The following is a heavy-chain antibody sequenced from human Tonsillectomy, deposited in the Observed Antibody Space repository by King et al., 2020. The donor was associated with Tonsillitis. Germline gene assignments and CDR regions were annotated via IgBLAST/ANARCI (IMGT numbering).Heavy chain of an antibody. Sequence: VQLVESGGGLIKPGESLRLSCAVSGFTFSSAWMNWVRQAPGKGLEWVGCIKSKTDNGTTDYAAPVKGRFTISRDESKNTLYLQMNSLKIEDTAVYYCTAGSAYWGRGTLVTVSS. J-gene: IGHJ4*02. CDR3: TAGSAY. CDR1: GFTFSSAW. CDR2: IKSKTDNGTT. V-gene: IGHV3-15*01.